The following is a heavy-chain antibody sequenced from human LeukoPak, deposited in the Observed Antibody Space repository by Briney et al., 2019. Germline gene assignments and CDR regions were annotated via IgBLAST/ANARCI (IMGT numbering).Heavy chain of an antibody. J-gene: IGHJ6*02. V-gene: IGHV3-30*04. CDR3: AKDLLGTAMVHYGMDV. CDR2: ISYDGSNK. Sequence: PGRSLRLSCAASGFTFSSYAMHWVRQAPGKGLEWVAVISYDGSNKYYADSVKGRFTISRDNSKNTLYLQMNSLRAEDTAVYYCAKDLLGTAMVHYGMDVWGQGTTVTVSS. CDR1: GFTFSSYA. D-gene: IGHD5-18*01.